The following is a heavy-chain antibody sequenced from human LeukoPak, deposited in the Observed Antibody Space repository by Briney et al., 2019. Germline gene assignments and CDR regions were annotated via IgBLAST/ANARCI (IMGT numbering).Heavy chain of an antibody. D-gene: IGHD4-17*01. CDR3: ARDPYGDYTGLFDY. Sequence: GASVKVSCKASGGTFSSYAISWVRQAPGQGLEWMGGIIPIFGTANYAQKFQGRVTITADKSTSTAYMELSSLRSGDTAVYYCARDPYGDYTGLFDYWGQGTLVTVSS. J-gene: IGHJ4*02. CDR1: GGTFSSYA. CDR2: IIPIFGTA. V-gene: IGHV1-69*06.